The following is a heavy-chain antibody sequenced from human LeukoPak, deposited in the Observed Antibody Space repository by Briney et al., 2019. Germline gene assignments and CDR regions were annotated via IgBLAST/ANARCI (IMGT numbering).Heavy chain of an antibody. Sequence: ASVKVSCKASGYTFTGYYMHWVRQAPGQGLEWMGWINPNSGGTNYAQKFQGRVTMTRDTSISTAYMELSRLRSDDTAVYYCARDQTRTYYYGSGSYQNWFDPWGQGTLVTVSS. V-gene: IGHV1-2*02. D-gene: IGHD3-10*01. CDR1: GYTFTGYY. CDR3: ARDQTRTYYYGSGSYQNWFDP. J-gene: IGHJ5*02. CDR2: INPNSGGT.